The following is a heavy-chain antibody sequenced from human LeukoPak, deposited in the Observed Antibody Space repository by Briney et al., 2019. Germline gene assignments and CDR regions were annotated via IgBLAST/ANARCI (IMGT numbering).Heavy chain of an antibody. Sequence: PSETLSLTCTVSGDSITTYYGTWIRQPPGKGLEWIASIYYSGNTNYNPSLKSRVTISVDTSKNQFSLKLSSVSAADTAVYYCTRSDGFNYGWVFDYWGQGALVTVSS. D-gene: IGHD5-18*01. CDR1: GDSITTYY. J-gene: IGHJ4*02. V-gene: IGHV4-59*08. CDR2: IYYSGNT. CDR3: TRSDGFNYGWVFDY.